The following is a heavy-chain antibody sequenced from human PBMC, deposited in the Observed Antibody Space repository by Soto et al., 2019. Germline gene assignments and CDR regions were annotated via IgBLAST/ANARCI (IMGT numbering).Heavy chain of an antibody. J-gene: IGHJ4*02. CDR3: SKDASKYGDRALFDY. D-gene: IGHD4-17*01. Sequence: GGSLRLSCAASGFTFSSYAMSWVRQAPGKGLERVSAISGSGGSTYYADSVKGRFTISRDNSKNTLYLQMNSLRAEDTALYYCSKDASKYGDRALFDYWGQGTLVTVSS. CDR1: GFTFSSYA. CDR2: ISGSGGST. V-gene: IGHV3-23*01.